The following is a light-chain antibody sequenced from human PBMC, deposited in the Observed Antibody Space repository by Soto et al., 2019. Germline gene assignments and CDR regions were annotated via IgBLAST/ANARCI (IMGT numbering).Light chain of an antibody. Sequence: QSALTQPPSASGSPGQSVTISCTGTSSDVGAYNYVSWYQQHAGKAPKLVIYEVTKRPSGVPDRFSGSKSANTASLTVSGLQAEEEADYYCSSFASSNTGVFGGGTKVTVL. CDR1: SSDVGAYNY. CDR3: SSFASSNTGV. V-gene: IGLV2-8*01. J-gene: IGLJ3*02. CDR2: EVT.